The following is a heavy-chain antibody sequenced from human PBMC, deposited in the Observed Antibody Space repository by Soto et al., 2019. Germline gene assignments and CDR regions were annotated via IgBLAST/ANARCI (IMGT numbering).Heavy chain of an antibody. J-gene: IGHJ5*02. CDR3: ARGGSSRIGWFDP. CDR1: GFTFSSYW. V-gene: IGHV3-7*03. Sequence: GGSLRLSCAASGFTFSSYWMSWVRQAPGKGLEWVANIKQDGSEKYYVDPVKRRFTISRDNAKNSLYLQMNSLRAEDTAVYYCARGGSSRIGWFDPWGQRTLVPVSS. CDR2: IKQDGSEK. D-gene: IGHD2-15*01.